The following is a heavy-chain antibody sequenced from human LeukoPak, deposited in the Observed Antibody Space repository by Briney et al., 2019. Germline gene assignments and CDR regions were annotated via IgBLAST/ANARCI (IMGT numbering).Heavy chain of an antibody. CDR2: IKSDGIST. D-gene: IGHD6-6*01. V-gene: IGHV3-74*01. Sequence: PGGPLRLSCTASGSSFSTTWMHWVRQGPGKGLVWVSRIKSDGISTTYADSVKSRFTISRDNAKNTLFLLMNSLRVEDTAIYYCVRDKYYAMDVWGKGHTVTVS. CDR3: VRDKYYAMDV. J-gene: IGHJ6*04. CDR1: GSSFSTTW.